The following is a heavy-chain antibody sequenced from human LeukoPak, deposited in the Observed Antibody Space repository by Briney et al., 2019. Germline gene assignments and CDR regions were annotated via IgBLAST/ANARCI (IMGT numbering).Heavy chain of an antibody. V-gene: IGHV4-38-2*01. J-gene: IGHJ2*01. D-gene: IGHD4-17*01. CDR2: IYHSGST. Sequence: GSLRLSCAASGFTFSSYWMSWVRRAPGKGLEWIVTIYHSGSTYYNPSLKSRVTISLDTSKNQSSLKLSSVTAADTAVYYCARDYGLEYFDLWGRGTLVTVSS. CDR3: ARDYGLEYFDL. CDR1: GFTFSSYW.